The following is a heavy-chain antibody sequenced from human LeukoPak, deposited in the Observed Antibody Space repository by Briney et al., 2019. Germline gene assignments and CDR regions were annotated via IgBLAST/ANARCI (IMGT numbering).Heavy chain of an antibody. CDR3: ARFWHKAVITGTPNDAFDI. CDR1: GYTFTGYY. D-gene: IGHD1-7*01. Sequence: GASVKVSCKASGYTFTGYYMHWVRQAPGQGLEWMGWINPNSGGTNYAQKFQGRVTMTRDTSISTAYMELSRLRSDDTAVYYCARFWHKAVITGTPNDAFDIWGQGTMVTVSS. J-gene: IGHJ3*02. V-gene: IGHV1-2*02. CDR2: INPNSGGT.